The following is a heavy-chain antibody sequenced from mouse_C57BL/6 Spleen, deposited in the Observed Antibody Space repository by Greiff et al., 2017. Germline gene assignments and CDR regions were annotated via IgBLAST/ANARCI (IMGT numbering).Heavy chain of an antibody. CDR2: ISYDGSN. D-gene: IGHD1-1*01. CDR1: GYSITSGYY. J-gene: IGHJ4*01. CDR3: ARPLYYGSSYGVDY. Sequence: DVQLQESGPVLVKPSQSLSLTCSVTGYSITSGYYWNWIRQFPGNKLEWMGYISYDGSNNYNPSLKNRIAITRDTSKNQFFLKLNSVTTEDTATYYCARPLYYGSSYGVDYWGQGTSVTVSS. V-gene: IGHV3-6*01.